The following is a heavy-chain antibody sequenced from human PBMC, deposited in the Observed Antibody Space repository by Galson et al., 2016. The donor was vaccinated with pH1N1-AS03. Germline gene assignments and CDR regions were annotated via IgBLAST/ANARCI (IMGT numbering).Heavy chain of an antibody. J-gene: IGHJ4*02. V-gene: IGHV1-2*02. D-gene: IGHD6-19*01. Sequence: SVKVSCKASGYTFSGYYIHWVRQAPGQGLEWMGWINVNSGATTYTQKSPGRVTMTRDTSISTAYMELNTLTSEDTAVYYCARRGPVAGVDYWGQGTLVTVSS. CDR1: GYTFSGYY. CDR2: INVNSGAT. CDR3: ARRGPVAGVDY.